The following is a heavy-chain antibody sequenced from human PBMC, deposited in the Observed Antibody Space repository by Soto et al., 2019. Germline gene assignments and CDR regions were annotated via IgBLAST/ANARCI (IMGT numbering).Heavy chain of an antibody. CDR3: ARDNGYHAATLDY. D-gene: IGHD5-12*01. CDR1: GFTFSTCS. J-gene: IGHJ4*02. V-gene: IGHV3-21*02. Sequence: EVQLVESGGGLVKPGGSLRLSCAASGFTFSTCSMNWVRQAPGKGLEWVSSISSSSSNIYYADSVKGRFTISRDNAKNSLYLQMNSLRADDTAVYYCARDNGYHAATLDYWGQGTLVTVSS. CDR2: ISSSSSNI.